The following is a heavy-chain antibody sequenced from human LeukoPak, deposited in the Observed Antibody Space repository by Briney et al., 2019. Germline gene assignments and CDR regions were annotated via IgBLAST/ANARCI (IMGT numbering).Heavy chain of an antibody. CDR2: IYTSGST. CDR1: GGSISSGSYY. D-gene: IGHD4-17*01. CDR3: AREAGDYYYYYMDV. Sequence: PSETLSLTCTVSGGSISSGSYYWSWIRQPAGKGLEWIGRIYTSGSTNYNPSLKSRVTISVDTSKNQFSLKPSSVTAADTAVYYCAREAGDYYYYYMDVWGKGTTVTISS. J-gene: IGHJ6*03. V-gene: IGHV4-61*02.